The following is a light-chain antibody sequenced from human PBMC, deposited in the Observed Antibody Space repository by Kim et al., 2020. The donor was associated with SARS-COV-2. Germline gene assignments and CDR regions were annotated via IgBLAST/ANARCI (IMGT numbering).Light chain of an antibody. CDR2: GGA. CDR1: QKVGSSC. J-gene: IGKJ1*01. Sequence: EEAAISCSGAQKVGSSCLASYQQKTGQAATRLINGGATRGAGVPERFSSSRSGTNVILTISRLQHEDFAVYYCQQYCSTPWTFGPGTKVDIK. V-gene: IGKV3-20*01. CDR3: QQYCSTPWT.